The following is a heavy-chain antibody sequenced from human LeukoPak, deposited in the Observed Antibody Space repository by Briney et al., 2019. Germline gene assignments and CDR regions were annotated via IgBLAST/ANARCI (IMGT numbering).Heavy chain of an antibody. D-gene: IGHD4-23*01. CDR3: VSVGVGGGNDAFDI. CDR1: GFTFSSYS. Sequence: PGGSLRLSCAASGFTFSSYSMNWVRQAAGKGLEWVSSISSRSSYIYYADSVKGRFTISRDNAKNSLYLQMNSLRAEDTAVYYCVSVGVGGGNDAFDIWGQGTMVTVSS. V-gene: IGHV3-21*01. J-gene: IGHJ3*02. CDR2: ISSRSSYI.